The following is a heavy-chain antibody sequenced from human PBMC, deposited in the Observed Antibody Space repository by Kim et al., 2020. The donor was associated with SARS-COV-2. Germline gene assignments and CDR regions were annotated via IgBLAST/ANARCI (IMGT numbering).Heavy chain of an antibody. CDR2: IYHSGST. V-gene: IGHV4-4*02. J-gene: IGHJ6*02. D-gene: IGHD5-18*01. CDR3: AREMSGYSYGYSDYYYYYGMDV. CDR1: GGSISSSNW. Sequence: SETLSLTCAVSGGSISSSNWWSWVRQPPGKGLAWIGEIYHSGSTNYNPSLKSRVTISVDKSKNQFSLKLSSVTAADTAVYYCAREMSGYSYGYSDYYYYYGMDVWGQGTTVTVSS.